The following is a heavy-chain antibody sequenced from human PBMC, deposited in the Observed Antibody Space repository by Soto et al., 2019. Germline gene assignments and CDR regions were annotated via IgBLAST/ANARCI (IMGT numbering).Heavy chain of an antibody. CDR1: GYTFTSYD. CDR2: MNPNSGNT. D-gene: IGHD3-16*01. Sequence: QVQLVQSGAEVKKPGASVKVSCKASGYTFTSYDINWVRLATGQGREWMGSMNPNSGNTAYAQKFQGRVTMTRNTSISTAYMELSSLRSEDTAVYYCARLKQDYAVAWGQGTLVTVSS. J-gene: IGHJ5*02. V-gene: IGHV1-8*01. CDR3: ARLKQDYAVA.